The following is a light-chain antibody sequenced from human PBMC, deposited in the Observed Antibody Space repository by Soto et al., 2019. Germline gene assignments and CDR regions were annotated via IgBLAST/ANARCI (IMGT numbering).Light chain of an antibody. V-gene: IGKV3-20*01. CDR1: QSVTNSF. CDR3: QQYVSSPWA. Sequence: VLSQSPGTLSFSPAERATLSCRASQSVTNSFLAWYQQKPGQAPRLLIYGASRRATGIPDRFTGSGSGTDYTLTISRLEPEDFAVYYCQQYVSSPWAFGQGTKVDIK. J-gene: IGKJ1*01. CDR2: GAS.